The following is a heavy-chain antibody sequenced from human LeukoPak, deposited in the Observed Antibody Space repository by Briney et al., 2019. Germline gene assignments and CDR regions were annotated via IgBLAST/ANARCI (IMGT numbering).Heavy chain of an antibody. CDR3: ARHGSGSYYSYFDY. CDR2: FSYTEST. D-gene: IGHD1-26*01. Sequence: SETLSLTCSVSGGSISSTSYFWGWIRQPPGKGLEWIGRFSYTESTYYNPSLKSRVTISVDTSKNQFSLKLSSVIAADTAVYYCARHGSGSYYSYFDYWGQGTLVTVSS. V-gene: IGHV4-39*01. CDR1: GGSISSTSYF. J-gene: IGHJ4*02.